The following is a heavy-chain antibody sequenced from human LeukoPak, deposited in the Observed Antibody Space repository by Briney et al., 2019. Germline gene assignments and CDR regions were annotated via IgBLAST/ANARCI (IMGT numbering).Heavy chain of an antibody. CDR3: AAPYSSAWFDY. J-gene: IGHJ4*02. D-gene: IGHD6-25*01. CDR2: IVVGSDNT. Sequence: SVKVSCKASGFTFTSRSAVQWVRQARGQRLEWIGWIVVGSDNTYYPQKFQERVTITRDMSTSTAYMELSSLRAEDTAVYYCAAPYSSAWFDYWGQGTLVTVSS. V-gene: IGHV1-58*01. CDR1: GFTFTSRSA.